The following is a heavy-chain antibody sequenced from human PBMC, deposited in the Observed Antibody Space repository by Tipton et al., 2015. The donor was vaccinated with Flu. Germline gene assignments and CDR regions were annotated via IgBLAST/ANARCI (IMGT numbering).Heavy chain of an antibody. J-gene: IGHJ6*02. V-gene: IGHV3-7*01. CDR1: GFTFSSYW. CDR2: IKQDGSEK. Sequence: PLRLSCAASGFTFSSYWMSWVRQAPGKGLEWVANIKQDGSEKYYVDSVKGRFTISRDNAKNSLYLQMNSLRAEDTAVYYCAKYSSSSYYYYYGMDVWGQGTTVTVSS. CDR3: AKYSSSSYYYYYGMDV. D-gene: IGHD6-6*01.